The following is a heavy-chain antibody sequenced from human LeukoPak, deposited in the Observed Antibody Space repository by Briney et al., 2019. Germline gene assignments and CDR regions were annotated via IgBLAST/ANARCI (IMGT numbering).Heavy chain of an antibody. J-gene: IGHJ5*02. CDR2: INSDGINT. CDR1: GFTFSNYW. V-gene: IGHV3-74*01. Sequence: GGSLRLSCAASGFTFSNYWMHWVRQAPGKGLVWVSRINSDGINTSYADSVKGRFTISRDNAKNTLNLQMNSLRAEDTAVYHCARDLGQYYDTSDNWFDPWGQGTLVTVSS. D-gene: IGHD3-22*01. CDR3: ARDLGQYYDTSDNWFDP.